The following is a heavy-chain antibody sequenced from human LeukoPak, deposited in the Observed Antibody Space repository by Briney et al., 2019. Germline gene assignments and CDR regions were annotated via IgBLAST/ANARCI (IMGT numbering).Heavy chain of an antibody. CDR1: GGSISSYY. CDR3: ARVGASYGTSFFYYYYMDV. Sequence: NPSETLSLTCTVSGGSISSYYWSWIRQPAGEGLEWIGRIYTSGSTNYNPFIKSRVTMSVDTSKNQFSLKLSSVAAADTAVYYCARVGASYGTSFFYYYYMDVWGKGTTVTVSS. CDR2: IYTSGST. V-gene: IGHV4-4*07. J-gene: IGHJ6*03. D-gene: IGHD5-18*01.